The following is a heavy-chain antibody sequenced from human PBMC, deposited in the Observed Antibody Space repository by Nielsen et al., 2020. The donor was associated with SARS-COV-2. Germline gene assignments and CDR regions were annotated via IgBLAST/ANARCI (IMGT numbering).Heavy chain of an antibody. D-gene: IGHD3-3*01. Sequence: SETLSLTCTVSSGSIGSYYWNWIRQPPGKGLEWIGFIYHSGSTNYNPSLESRVTISIDTSKHQFSLRLSSVTAADTAIYYCARERDFWSGYKAFEIWGQGTVVTVSS. V-gene: IGHV4-59*01. J-gene: IGHJ3*02. CDR3: ARERDFWSGYKAFEI. CDR2: IYHSGST. CDR1: SGSIGSYY.